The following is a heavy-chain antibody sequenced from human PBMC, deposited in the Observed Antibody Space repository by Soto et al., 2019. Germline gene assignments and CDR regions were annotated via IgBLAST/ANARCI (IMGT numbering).Heavy chain of an antibody. V-gene: IGHV3-30*18. D-gene: IGHD2-15*01. Sequence: QVQLVESGGGVVQPGRSLRLSCAASGFTFSSYGMHWVRQAPGKGLEWVAVISYDGSNKYYADSVKGRFTISRDNSKNTLYLQMNSLRAEDTAVYYCAKECGGSCYGADYYYGMDVWGQGTTVTVSS. CDR1: GFTFSSYG. CDR3: AKECGGSCYGADYYYGMDV. CDR2: ISYDGSNK. J-gene: IGHJ6*02.